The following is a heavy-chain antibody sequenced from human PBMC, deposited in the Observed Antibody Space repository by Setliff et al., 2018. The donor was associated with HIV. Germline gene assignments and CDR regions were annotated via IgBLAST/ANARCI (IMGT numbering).Heavy chain of an antibody. CDR1: GFTFTSYW. CDR2: INGDGNST. Sequence: GGSLRLSCAASGFTFTSYWMHWVRQAPGKGLVWVSRINGDGNSTTYADSVKGRFTISRDNAKNTLHLQMNSLRAEDTAVYYCARDLPSVPELFDYWGQGTLVTVSS. CDR3: ARDLPSVPELFDY. V-gene: IGHV3-74*01. J-gene: IGHJ4*02. D-gene: IGHD3-10*01.